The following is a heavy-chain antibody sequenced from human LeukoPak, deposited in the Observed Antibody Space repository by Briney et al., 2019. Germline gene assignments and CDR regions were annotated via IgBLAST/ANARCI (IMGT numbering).Heavy chain of an antibody. D-gene: IGHD4-11*01. V-gene: IGHV3-23*01. Sequence: GGSLRLSCAASGFTFSSYAMSWVRQAPGKGLEWVSAISGSGGSTYYADSVKGRSTISRDDSKNTAYLQMNSLKTEDTAVYYCTSHDYSNYVVFDYWGQGTLVTVSS. CDR3: TSHDYSNYVVFDY. J-gene: IGHJ4*02. CDR2: ISGSGGST. CDR1: GFTFSSYA.